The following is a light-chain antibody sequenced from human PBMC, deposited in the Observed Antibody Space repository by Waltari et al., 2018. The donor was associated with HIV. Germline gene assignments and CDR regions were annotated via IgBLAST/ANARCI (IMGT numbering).Light chain of an antibody. CDR3: SSYTSSNLV. CDR1: SSDVGSYNR. CDR2: EVS. V-gene: IGLV2-18*02. J-gene: IGLJ2*01. Sequence: QSALTPPPSVSGSPGQSVTISCTGSSSDVGSYNRFSWYQQPPGTAPKLMIYEVSNRPSGVPDRFSGSKSGNTASLIISGLQAEDEADYYCSSYTSSNLVFGGGTKLTVL.